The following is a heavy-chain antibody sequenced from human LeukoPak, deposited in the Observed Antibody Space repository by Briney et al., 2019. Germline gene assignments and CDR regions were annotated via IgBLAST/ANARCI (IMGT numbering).Heavy chain of an antibody. V-gene: IGHV3-30*08. CDR3: VRGGEYCSGGSCYLFDY. D-gene: IGHD2-15*01. Sequence: PGGSLRLSCVASAFTFSSYAIHWVRQAPGKGLEWVAVISYDGSRKNYADSVKGRFTISRDNSKNTLYLQMNSLRAEDTAVYYCVRGGEYCSGGSCYLFDYWGQGTLVTVSS. CDR2: ISYDGSRK. J-gene: IGHJ4*02. CDR1: AFTFSSYA.